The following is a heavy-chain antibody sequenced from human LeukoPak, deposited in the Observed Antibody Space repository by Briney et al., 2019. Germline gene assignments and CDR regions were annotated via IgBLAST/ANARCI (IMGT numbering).Heavy chain of an antibody. CDR3: ASGYYYDTAVRRDFDY. J-gene: IGHJ4*02. Sequence: GGSLRLSCAASGFTFSSYGMHWVRQAPGKGLEWVAVIWYDGSNKYYADSVKGRFTISRDNSKNTLYLQMNSLRAEDTAVYYCASGYYYDTAVRRDFDYWGQGTLVTVSS. CDR2: IWYDGSNK. V-gene: IGHV3-33*01. CDR1: GFTFSSYG. D-gene: IGHD3-22*01.